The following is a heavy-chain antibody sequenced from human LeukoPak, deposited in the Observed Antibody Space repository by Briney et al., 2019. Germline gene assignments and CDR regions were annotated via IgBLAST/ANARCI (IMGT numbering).Heavy chain of an antibody. CDR3: ARQLAYCGGDCYSPPGKENAFDI. Sequence: SETLSLTCTVSGGSISSGGYYWSWIRQHRGKGLEWIGYIYYSGGTYYNPSLESRVTISVDTSKNQFSLKLSSVTAADTAVYYYARQLAYCGGDCYSPPGKENAFDIWGQGTMVTVSS. J-gene: IGHJ3*02. V-gene: IGHV4-31*03. D-gene: IGHD2-21*02. CDR1: GGSISSGGYY. CDR2: IYYSGGT.